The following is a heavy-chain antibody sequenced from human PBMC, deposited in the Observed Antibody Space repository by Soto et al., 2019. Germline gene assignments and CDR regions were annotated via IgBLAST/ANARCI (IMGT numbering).Heavy chain of an antibody. CDR2: IYPGDSDT. CDR3: ARLRGRYYYYYGMDV. CDR1: GYSFTSYW. V-gene: IGHV5-51*01. J-gene: IGHJ6*02. Sequence: ESLKISCKGSGYSFTSYWIGWERQMPGKGLEWMGIIYPGDSDTRYSPSFQGQVTISADKSISTAYLQWSSLKASDTAMYYCARLRGRYYYYYGMDVWGQGTTVTVSS.